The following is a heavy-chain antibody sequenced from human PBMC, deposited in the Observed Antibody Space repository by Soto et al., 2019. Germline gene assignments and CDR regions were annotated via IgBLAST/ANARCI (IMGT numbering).Heavy chain of an antibody. CDR2: IYWDDDK. V-gene: IGHV2-5*02. CDR3: AHRRNYDGSWNAGVSDY. J-gene: IGHJ4*02. CDR1: GFSLTSRPVG. D-gene: IGHD3-16*01. Sequence: QITLKESGPTLVKPTQTLTLTCTFSGFSLTSRPVGVGWVRQPPGKALEWLAFIYWDDDKRYSPSLRSTLTVPKDASKNPVVLTLTNMDPVDTATYYCAHRRNYDGSWNAGVSDYWGQGILVTVSS.